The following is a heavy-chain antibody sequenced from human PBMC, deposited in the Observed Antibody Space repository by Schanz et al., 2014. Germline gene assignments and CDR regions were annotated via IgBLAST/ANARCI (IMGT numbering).Heavy chain of an antibody. CDR3: VRDAGRDGYNLAFDV. CDR1: GFSFSNYA. CDR2: ISGFGTGA. Sequence: EEQLLESGGALVQPGGSLRLSCAASGFSFSNYALVWVRQPPGKGLEWISGISGFGTGAYYADSVKGRFSISRDSSKNTLFLHMNSLRAEDTAVYYCVRDAGRDGYNLAFDVWGQGTLVTVSS. V-gene: IGHV3-23*01. J-gene: IGHJ3*01. D-gene: IGHD1-1*01.